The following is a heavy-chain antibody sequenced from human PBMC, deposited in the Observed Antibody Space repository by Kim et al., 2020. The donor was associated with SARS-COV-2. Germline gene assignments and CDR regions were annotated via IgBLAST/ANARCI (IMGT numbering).Heavy chain of an antibody. J-gene: IGHJ3*02. CDR1: GFTFSSYW. D-gene: IGHD6-19*01. Sequence: GGSLRLSCAASGFTFSSYWMTWVRQAPGKGLEWVANIKQDGNQKYYVDSVKGRLTISRDNAKNSLYLQMNSLRAEDTAVYYCARGGDLYSSGKDAFDIWG. CDR2: IKQDGNQK. V-gene: IGHV3-7*01. CDR3: ARGGDLYSSGKDAFDI.